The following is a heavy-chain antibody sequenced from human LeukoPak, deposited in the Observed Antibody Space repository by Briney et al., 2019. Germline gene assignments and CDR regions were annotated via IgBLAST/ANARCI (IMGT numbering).Heavy chain of an antibody. CDR1: GYTFTSYG. D-gene: IGHD6-6*01. CDR2: ISAYNGNT. Sequence: GASVKVSCKASGYTFTSYGISWVRQAPGQGLEWMGWISAYNGNTNSAQKLQGRVTMTTDTSTSTAYMELRSLRSDDTAVYYCARDAYSRSSGSLWGDDYYYMEVWGKGATVTVSS. J-gene: IGHJ6*03. V-gene: IGHV1-18*01. CDR3: ARDAYSRSSGSLWGDDYYYMEV.